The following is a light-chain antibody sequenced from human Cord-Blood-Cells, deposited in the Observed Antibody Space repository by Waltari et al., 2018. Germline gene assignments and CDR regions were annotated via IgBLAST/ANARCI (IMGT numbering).Light chain of an antibody. CDR3: MQALQTSWT. CDR1: QILMHSNGYHY. CDR2: LGS. J-gene: IGKJ1*01. Sequence: IVLTHSPLPLHATPGEPASISCRPSQILMHSNGYHYLDWSPQKPGQSPQLLIYLGSNRASGVPDRVSGSGSGTDFTLKSSRVEAEDVGVYYCMQALQTSWTFGQGTKVEIK. V-gene: IGKV2-28*01.